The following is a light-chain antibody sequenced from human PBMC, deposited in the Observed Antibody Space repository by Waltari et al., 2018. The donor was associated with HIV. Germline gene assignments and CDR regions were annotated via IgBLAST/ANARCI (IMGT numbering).Light chain of an antibody. J-gene: IGLJ3*02. Sequence: QSVLTQPPSASGTPGQRVTISCSGSRSNIGKNFIYWYQFPGTAPKLLIYRNDQRPSGVPDRFSGSKSGTSASLAISGLRSEDEADYYCATWDDSLSGWVFGGGTKLTVL. CDR1: RSNIGKNF. V-gene: IGLV1-47*01. CDR2: RND. CDR3: ATWDDSLSGWV.